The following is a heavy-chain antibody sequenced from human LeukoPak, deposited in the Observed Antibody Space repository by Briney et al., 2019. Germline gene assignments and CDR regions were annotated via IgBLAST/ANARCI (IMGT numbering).Heavy chain of an antibody. Sequence: GGSLRLSCAASGFTFSSYAMSWVRQAPGKGLEWVSAISGSDGSTYYADSVKGRFTISRDNSKNTLDLQMNSLRSEDTAVYYCARDPSYDILTPWGQGTLVTVSS. CDR3: ARDPSYDILTP. CDR1: GFTFSSYA. D-gene: IGHD3-9*01. V-gene: IGHV3-23*01. J-gene: IGHJ5*02. CDR2: ISGSDGST.